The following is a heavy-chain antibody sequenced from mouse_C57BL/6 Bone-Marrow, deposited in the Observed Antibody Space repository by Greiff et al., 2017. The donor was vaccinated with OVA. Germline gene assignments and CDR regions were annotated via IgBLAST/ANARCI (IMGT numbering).Heavy chain of an antibody. CDR3: AARYYYYGSSYFDY. Sequence: QVQLQQSGAELVKPGASVKLSCKASGYTFTSYWMHWVKQRPGQGLEWIGMIHPNSGSTNYNEKFKSKATLTVDKSSSTAYMQLSSLTSEDSAVYYCAARYYYYGSSYFDYWGQGTTLTVSS. CDR2: IHPNSGST. CDR1: GYTFTSYW. D-gene: IGHD1-1*01. V-gene: IGHV1-64*01. J-gene: IGHJ2*01.